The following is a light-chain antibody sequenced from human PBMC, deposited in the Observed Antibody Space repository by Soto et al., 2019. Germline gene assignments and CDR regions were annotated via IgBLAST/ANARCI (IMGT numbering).Light chain of an antibody. CDR2: DVS. V-gene: IGLV2-11*01. CDR1: SSDVGGYNY. CDR3: CSYAGSYYV. Sequence: QSALTQPRSVSGSPGQSVTISCTGTSSDVGGYNYLSWYQQHPGKAPKLMIYDVSKRPSGVPDRFSGSKSGNTAPLTISGLQAEDEADYYCCSYAGSYYVFGTGTKVTVL. J-gene: IGLJ1*01.